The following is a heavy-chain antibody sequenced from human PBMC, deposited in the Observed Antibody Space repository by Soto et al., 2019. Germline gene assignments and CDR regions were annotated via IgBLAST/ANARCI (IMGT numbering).Heavy chain of an antibody. D-gene: IGHD6-13*01. J-gene: IGHJ5*02. CDR1: GYRFTSYW. Sequence: PGESLKISCKGSGYRFTSYWIGWVRQMPGKGLGWMGIIYPGDSDTRYSPSFQGQVTISADKSISTAYLQWSSLKASDTAMYYCARLLNSGIAAAGDFINWFDPWGQGTLVTVSS. CDR3: ARLLNSGIAAAGDFINWFDP. V-gene: IGHV5-51*01. CDR2: IYPGDSDT.